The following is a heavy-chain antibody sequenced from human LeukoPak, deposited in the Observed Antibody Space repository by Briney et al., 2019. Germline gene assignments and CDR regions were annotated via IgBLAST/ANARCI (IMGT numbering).Heavy chain of an antibody. V-gene: IGHV3-33*01. CDR3: ARGYDTSGYYHDY. CDR1: GFTFSSQG. CDR2: IWYDGGNK. D-gene: IGHD3-22*01. Sequence: GGSLRLSCAASGFTFSSQGMHSGRQAPGRGLGWGALIWYDGGNKYYADSVKGRFTISRDNSKNTLYLQMNSLRAEDTAVYYCARGYDTSGYYHDYWGQGTLVTVSS. J-gene: IGHJ4*02.